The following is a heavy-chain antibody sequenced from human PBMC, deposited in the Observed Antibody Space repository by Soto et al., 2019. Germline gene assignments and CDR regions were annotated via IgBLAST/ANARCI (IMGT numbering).Heavy chain of an antibody. V-gene: IGHV4-30-4*01. D-gene: IGHD6-6*01. CDR2: IYYSGST. CDR1: GGSISSGDYY. CDR3: HKVESSIAVRPFGY. J-gene: IGHJ4*01. Sequence: QVQLQESGPGLVKPSQTLSLTCTVSGGSISSGDYYWSWIRQPPGKGLEWIGYIYYSGSTYYNPSLISRVTLAFDTPKNHFYLKLSSVTAVYKSVYYWHKVESSIAVRPFGYWGHGTLVPVTS.